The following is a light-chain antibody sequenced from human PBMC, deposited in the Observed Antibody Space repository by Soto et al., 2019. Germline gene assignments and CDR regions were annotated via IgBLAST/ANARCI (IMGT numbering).Light chain of an antibody. V-gene: IGKV3-20*01. CDR2: GAS. Sequence: PGERATLSCRASQSVSSSYLAWYQQKPGQAPRLLIYGASSRATGIPDRFSGSGSGTDFTLTISRLEPEDFAVYYCKQYGSSPTTFGQGTKVDIK. CDR1: QSVSSSY. CDR3: KQYGSSPTT. J-gene: IGKJ1*01.